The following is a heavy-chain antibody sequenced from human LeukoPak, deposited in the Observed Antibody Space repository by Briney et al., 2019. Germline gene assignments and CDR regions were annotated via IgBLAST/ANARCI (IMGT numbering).Heavy chain of an antibody. CDR2: IHFSGST. CDR1: GGSITSNSYY. D-gene: IGHD3-10*01. CDR3: ARIFRGAYFDY. Sequence: SETLSLTCTVSGGSITSNSYYWGWIRQPPGKGLEWIGYIHFSGSTNYNPSLKSRVTVSDDKSKNQFSLKLSSVTAADTAVYYCARIFRGAYFDYWGQGTLVTVSS. V-gene: IGHV4-61*05. J-gene: IGHJ4*02.